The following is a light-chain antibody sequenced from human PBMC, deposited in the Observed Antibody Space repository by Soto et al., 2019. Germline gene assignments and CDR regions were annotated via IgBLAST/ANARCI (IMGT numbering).Light chain of an antibody. CDR1: SSDVGAYNY. CDR2: DVT. CDR3: CSFAGSYTFV. J-gene: IGLJ1*01. V-gene: IGLV2-11*01. Sequence: QSVLTQPRSVSGSPGQSVTISCTGTSSDVGAYNYVSWYQQHPGKAPKLMIYDVTKRPSGVPDRFSGSKSGNTASLTISGLQAEDEADYYCCSFAGSYTFVFGAGTKVTVL.